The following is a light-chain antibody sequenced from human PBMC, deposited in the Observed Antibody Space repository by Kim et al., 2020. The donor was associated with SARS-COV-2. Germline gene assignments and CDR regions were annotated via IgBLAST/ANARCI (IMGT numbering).Light chain of an antibody. Sequence: APVGDGVPTTCRARQDISNHLAWYQQKPGKVPKLLISAASALPPGVPSRFSGSRSGTDFTLTISSLQPEDVATYYCQKYDSAPWTFGQGTKVDIK. CDR3: QKYDSAPWT. J-gene: IGKJ1*01. CDR1: QDISNH. CDR2: AAS. V-gene: IGKV1-27*01.